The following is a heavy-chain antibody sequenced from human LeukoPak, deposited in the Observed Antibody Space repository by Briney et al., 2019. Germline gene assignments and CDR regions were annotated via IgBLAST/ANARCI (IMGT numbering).Heavy chain of an antibody. CDR1: GFTFSSYS. Sequence: PGGSLRLSCAASGFTFSSYSMNWVRQAPGKGLEWVSYISSSSSTIYYADSVKGRFTISRDNAKNSLYLQMNSLRAEDTALYHCARDHRDGSGSYYGPSGYYYMDVWGKGTTVTVSS. D-gene: IGHD3-10*01. CDR2: ISSSSSTI. CDR3: ARDHRDGSGSYYGPSGYYYMDV. J-gene: IGHJ6*03. V-gene: IGHV3-48*01.